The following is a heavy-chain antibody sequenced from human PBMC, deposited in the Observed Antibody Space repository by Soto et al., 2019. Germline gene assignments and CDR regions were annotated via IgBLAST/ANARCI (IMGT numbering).Heavy chain of an antibody. Sequence: PGGSLRLSCEASGFTFSSYAMNWVRQAPAKGLEWVSTISATTYYADSVKGRFTISRDNSRNTLYLQMNSLRAEDTAVYYCAKRGSGSWSDFDFWGQGTLVTVSS. CDR3: AKRGSGSWSDFDF. D-gene: IGHD6-19*01. J-gene: IGHJ4*02. V-gene: IGHV3-23*01. CDR1: GFTFSSYA. CDR2: ISATT.